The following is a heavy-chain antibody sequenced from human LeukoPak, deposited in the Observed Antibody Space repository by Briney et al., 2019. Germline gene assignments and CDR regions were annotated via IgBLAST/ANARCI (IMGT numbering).Heavy chain of an antibody. CDR2: INPNTGGA. J-gene: IGHJ4*02. CDR1: GYTFTGYH. D-gene: IGHD3-22*01. CDR3: ARDTGPFYDSSTYYFDY. V-gene: IGHV1-2*02. Sequence: ASVKISCKSSGYTFTGYHMHWVRQAPGQGLEWVGWINPNTGGAHSAQKFQVRVTIIRDRFINTAYMELSRLTSDDTAVYYCARDTGPFYDSSTYYFDYWGQGTLVTVSS.